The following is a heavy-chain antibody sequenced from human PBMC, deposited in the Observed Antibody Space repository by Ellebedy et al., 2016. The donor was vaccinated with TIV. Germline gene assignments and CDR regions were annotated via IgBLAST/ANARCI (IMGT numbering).Heavy chain of an antibody. Sequence: AASVKVSCKPSGYTFNTYAITWIRQAPGQGLEWMGRISTYNGDTDYAQKFQGRVTMTRDTSASTAYLDLRRLTSDDTSVYFCARLPRGYWGQGTLVTVSS. CDR3: ARLPRGY. CDR2: ISTYNGDT. V-gene: IGHV1-18*01. D-gene: IGHD3-10*01. CDR1: GYTFNTYA. J-gene: IGHJ4*02.